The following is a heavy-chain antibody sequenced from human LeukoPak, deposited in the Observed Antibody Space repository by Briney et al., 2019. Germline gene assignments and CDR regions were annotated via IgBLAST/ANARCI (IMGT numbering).Heavy chain of an antibody. CDR3: ASELDGYNVY. CDR1: GGSISSSSYF. Sequence: PSETLPLTCTVSGGSISSSSYFWGWIRQPPGKGLEWIGNIYYSGSTYYNPSLKSRVTISVDTSKNQFSLKLSSVTAADTAVYYCASELDGYNVYWGQGTLVTVSS. D-gene: IGHD5-24*01. J-gene: IGHJ4*02. CDR2: IYYSGST. V-gene: IGHV4-39*07.